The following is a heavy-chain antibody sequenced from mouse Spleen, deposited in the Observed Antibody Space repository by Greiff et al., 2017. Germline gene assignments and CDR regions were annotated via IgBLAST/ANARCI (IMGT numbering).Heavy chain of an antibody. D-gene: IGHD2-14*01. CDR1: GFTFSDYG. CDR2: ISSGSSTI. CDR3: ARSYRSAWFAY. J-gene: IGHJ3*01. Sequence: EVHLVESGGGLVKPGGSLKLSCAASGFTFSDYGMHWVRQAPEKGLEWVAYISSGSSTIYYADTVKGRFTISRDNAKNTLFLQMTSLRSEDTAMYYCARSYRSAWFAYWGQGTLVTVSA. V-gene: IGHV5-17*01.